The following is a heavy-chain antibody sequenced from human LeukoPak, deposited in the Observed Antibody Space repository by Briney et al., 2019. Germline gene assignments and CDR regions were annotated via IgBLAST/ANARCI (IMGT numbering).Heavy chain of an antibody. CDR3: ARGTGRYYDSSGPPTPY. D-gene: IGHD3-22*01. J-gene: IGHJ4*02. CDR1: GYTFTSYY. CDR2: MNPNSGNT. Sequence: GASVKVSCKASGYTFTSYYMHWVRQAPGQGLEWMGWMNPNSGNTGYAQKFQGRVSMTRNTSISTAYMELSSLRSEDTAVYYCARGTGRYYDSSGPPTPYWGQGTLVTVSS. V-gene: IGHV1-8*02.